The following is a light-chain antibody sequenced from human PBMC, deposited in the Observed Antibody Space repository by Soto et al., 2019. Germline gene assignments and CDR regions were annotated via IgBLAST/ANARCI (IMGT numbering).Light chain of an antibody. Sequence: EIVMTQSPATLSVSPGERVTLSCRASESVSTNFALYQQKPGQPPRLLFHSASTRATGIPARFSGSGSGTDFTLTISRLEPEDFAVYYCQQYGSSGTFGQGTKVDIK. CDR3: QQYGSSGT. CDR1: ESVSTN. CDR2: SAS. V-gene: IGKV3-15*01. J-gene: IGKJ1*01.